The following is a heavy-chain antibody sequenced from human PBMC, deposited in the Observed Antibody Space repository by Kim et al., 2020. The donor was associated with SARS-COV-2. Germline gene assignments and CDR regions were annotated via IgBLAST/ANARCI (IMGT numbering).Heavy chain of an antibody. J-gene: IGHJ6*03. V-gene: IGHV1-46*01. Sequence: ASVKVSCKASGYTFTNYYIHWVRQAPGQGLEWMGIINPSGGSTSYAQKFQGRVTMTRDTSTSTVYMELSSLRSEDTAVYYCARDGRITIFGVVSPFYYYYMDGWGKGTTVTVSS. D-gene: IGHD3-3*01. CDR1: GYTFTNYY. CDR2: INPSGGST. CDR3: ARDGRITIFGVVSPFYYYYMDG.